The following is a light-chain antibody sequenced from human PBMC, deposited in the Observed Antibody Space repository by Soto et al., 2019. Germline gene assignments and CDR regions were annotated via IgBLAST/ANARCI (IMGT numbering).Light chain of an antibody. CDR1: QSFSSN. V-gene: IGKV3-15*01. CDR2: ESS. Sequence: EIVLTQSPATLSVSPGARATLSCRASQSFSSNVAWYQQKPGQAPRLLIFESSTRATGIPARFSGSGYGTEFTLTISSLQSEDFAVYYCQQYNNWPPITFGQGTRLEIK. J-gene: IGKJ5*01. CDR3: QQYNNWPPIT.